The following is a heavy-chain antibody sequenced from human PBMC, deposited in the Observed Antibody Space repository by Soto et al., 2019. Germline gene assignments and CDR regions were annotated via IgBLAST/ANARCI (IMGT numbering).Heavy chain of an antibody. J-gene: IGHJ3*02. D-gene: IGHD3-10*01. CDR2: TIPVFNTA. V-gene: IGHV1-69*06. CDR3: ARGVYGSGNYYTGPSAFDI. CDR1: GGTLSDHG. Sequence: QVQLEQSGAEVKKPGSSVKVSCKASGGTLSDHGVAWLRQAPGQGLEWMGGTIPVFNTAKYAQQFQGRVTVTAGKFANIADMELSSLRSEDTGLYFCARGVYGSGNYYTGPSAFDIWGQGTMVSVSS.